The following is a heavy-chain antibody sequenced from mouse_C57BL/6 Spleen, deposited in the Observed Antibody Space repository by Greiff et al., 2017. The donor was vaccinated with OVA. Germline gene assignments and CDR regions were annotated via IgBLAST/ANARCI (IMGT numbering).Heavy chain of an antibody. CDR1: GFTFSDAW. CDR3: TRRYYGSSYFDY. V-gene: IGHV6-6*01. J-gene: IGHJ2*01. CDR2: ISNKANNHET. D-gene: IGHD1-1*01. Sequence: DVKLVESGGGLVQPGGSMKLSCAASGFTFSDAWMDWVRQSPEKGLEWVAEISNKANNHETYYAVSVKGRFTISRDDSKSSVYLQMNSLRAEDTGMYYCTRRYYGSSYFDYWGQGTTLTVSS.